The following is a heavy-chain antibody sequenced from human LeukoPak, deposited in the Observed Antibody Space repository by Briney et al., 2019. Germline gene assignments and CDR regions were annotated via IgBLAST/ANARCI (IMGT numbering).Heavy chain of an antibody. CDR3: ARGLSGPYYYYYMDV. Sequence: ASVKVSCKASGYTFTSYGISWVRQAPGQGLEWMGWISAYNGNTNYAQKLQGRVTMTRDTSISTAYMELSRLRSDDTAVYYCARGLSGPYYYYYMDVWGKGTTVTVSS. CDR1: GYTFTSYG. D-gene: IGHD2-15*01. CDR2: ISAYNGNT. J-gene: IGHJ6*03. V-gene: IGHV1-18*01.